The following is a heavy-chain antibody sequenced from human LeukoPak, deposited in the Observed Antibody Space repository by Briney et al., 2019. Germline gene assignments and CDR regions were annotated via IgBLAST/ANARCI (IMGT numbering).Heavy chain of an antibody. D-gene: IGHD3-22*01. J-gene: IGHJ4*02. Sequence: PSETLSLTCTVSGGSISSYYWSWIRQPPGKGLEWIGYIYYSGSTYYNPSLKSRVTISVDTSKNQFSLKLSSVTAADTAVYYCARDSSGYSVFDYWGQGTLVTVSS. CDR3: ARDSSGYSVFDY. CDR2: IYYSGST. V-gene: IGHV4-59*12. CDR1: GGSISSYY.